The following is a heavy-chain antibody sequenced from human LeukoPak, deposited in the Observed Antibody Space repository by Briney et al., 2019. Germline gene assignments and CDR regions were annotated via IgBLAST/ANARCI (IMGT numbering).Heavy chain of an antibody. D-gene: IGHD4-17*01. J-gene: IGHJ4*02. Sequence: GGSLRLSCAASGFTFSSYAMSWVRQAPGKGLEWVSAISGSGGSTYYADSVKGRFTISRDNSKNTLYLPMNSMRAEATAVYYCAKDHTGDDGLFDYWGQGTLVTVSS. CDR3: AKDHTGDDGLFDY. CDR1: GFTFSSYA. CDR2: ISGSGGST. V-gene: IGHV3-23*01.